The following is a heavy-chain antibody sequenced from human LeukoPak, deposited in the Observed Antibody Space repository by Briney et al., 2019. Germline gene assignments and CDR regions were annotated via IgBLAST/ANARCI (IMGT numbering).Heavy chain of an antibody. J-gene: IGHJ4*02. CDR3: AKLHSSGFLDY. V-gene: IGHV3-23*01. CDR2: IGGSGGST. CDR1: GFTFSDYY. Sequence: GGSLRLSCAASGFTFSDYYMSWVRQAPGKGLEWVSAIGGSGGSTYYADSVKGRFTISRDNSKNTLYLQMNSLRAEDTAIYYCAKLHSSGFLDYWGQGTLVTVSS. D-gene: IGHD3-22*01.